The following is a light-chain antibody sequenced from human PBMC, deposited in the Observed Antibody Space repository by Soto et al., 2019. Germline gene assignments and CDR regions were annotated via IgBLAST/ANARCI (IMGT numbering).Light chain of an antibody. V-gene: IGKV1-5*03. CDR3: QPYNSYSRT. CDR1: QSISSC. J-gene: IGKJ1*01. CDR2: KAS. Sequence: DIQMPQSPSPLSASVGDRVTITCRASQSISSCLAWYQQKPGKAPKLLIYKASILESGVPSRFSGSGSGTEFTLTISSLQPDDSATYYCQPYNSYSRTFGQGTKVDIK.